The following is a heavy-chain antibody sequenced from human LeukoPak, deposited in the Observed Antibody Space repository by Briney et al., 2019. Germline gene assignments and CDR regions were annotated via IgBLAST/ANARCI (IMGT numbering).Heavy chain of an antibody. CDR3: AKESSTTRIGGLDV. J-gene: IGHJ6*02. V-gene: IGHV3-30*02. D-gene: IGHD2-2*01. CDR2: IQFDGRTI. CDR1: GLTFSRIG. Sequence: GGSLRLSCVASGLTFSRIGMRWVRQAPGKGLDWVAFIQFDGRTIHYADSVKGRFTTSRDNSKNTLYLQMNSLRAEDTAVYYCAKESSTTRIGGLDVRGQGTTVIVSS.